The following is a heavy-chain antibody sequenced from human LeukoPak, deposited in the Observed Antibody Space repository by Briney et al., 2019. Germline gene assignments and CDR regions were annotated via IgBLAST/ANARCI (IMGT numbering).Heavy chain of an antibody. V-gene: IGHV4-61*05. D-gene: IGHD3-3*01. CDR3: ARGTVFGVATNWFDP. J-gene: IGHJ5*02. CDR2: MYYSGST. CDR1: GXSISSSSYY. Sequence: SETLSLTCTVSGXSISSSSYYWGWIRQPPGKGLECIRDMYYSGSTNYIPSLKSRVTISVDTSKNQFSLKLSSVTAADTAVYYCARGTVFGVATNWFDPWGQGTLVTVSS.